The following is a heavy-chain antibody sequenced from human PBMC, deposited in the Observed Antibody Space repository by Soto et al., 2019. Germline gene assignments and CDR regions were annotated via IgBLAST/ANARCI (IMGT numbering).Heavy chain of an antibody. Sequence: QVQLVESGGGVVQPGRSLRLSCAVSGFSFSSYGMHWVRQAPGKGLEWVALILHDGSKKYYADSVKGRFTISRDNSKTTLYLEMNSLRAEDTAVYYCAKDRGHSSGCFDFWGQGTLVTVSS. CDR2: ILHDGSKK. CDR3: AKDRGHSSGCFDF. V-gene: IGHV3-30*18. D-gene: IGHD6-19*01. J-gene: IGHJ4*02. CDR1: GFSFSSYG.